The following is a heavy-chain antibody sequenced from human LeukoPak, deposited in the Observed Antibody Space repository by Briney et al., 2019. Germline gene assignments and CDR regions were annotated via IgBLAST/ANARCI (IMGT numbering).Heavy chain of an antibody. D-gene: IGHD5-24*01. CDR1: GGSISSSSYY. CDR2: IYYSGST. CDR3: ARAGGYNSNWSDP. Sequence: SETLSLTCTVSGGSISSSSYYWGWIRQPPGKGLEWIGSIYYSGSTYYNPSLKSRVTISVDTSKNQFSLKLSSVTAADTAVYYCARAGGYNSNWSDPWGQGTLVTVSS. V-gene: IGHV4-39*07. J-gene: IGHJ5*02.